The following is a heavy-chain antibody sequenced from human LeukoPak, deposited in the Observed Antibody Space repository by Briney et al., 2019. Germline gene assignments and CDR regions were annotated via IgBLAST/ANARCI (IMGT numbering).Heavy chain of an antibody. CDR2: ISGDGGST. CDR3: AKDRASPRGYDYPTEGGYYYYGMDV. Sequence: GGSLRLSCAASGFTFDDYAMHWVRQAPGKGLEWVSLISGDGGSTYYADSVKGRFTISRDDSKNSLYLQMNSLRTEDTALYYCAKDRASPRGYDYPTEGGYYYYGMDVWGQGTTVTVSS. CDR1: GFTFDDYA. D-gene: IGHD5-12*01. J-gene: IGHJ6*02. V-gene: IGHV3-43*02.